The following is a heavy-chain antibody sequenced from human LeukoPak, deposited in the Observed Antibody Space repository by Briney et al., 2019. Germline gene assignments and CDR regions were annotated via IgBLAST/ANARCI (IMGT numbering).Heavy chain of an antibody. CDR3: ARSRPLVATGAFDI. CDR2: IIPILGIA. CDR1: GGTFSSYA. J-gene: IGHJ3*02. V-gene: IGHV1-69*04. Sequence: SVKVSCKASGGTFSSYAISWVRQAPGQGLEWMGRIIPILGIANYAQKFQGRVTITADKSTSTAYMELSSLRSEDTAVYYCARSRPLVATGAFDIWGQGTMVTVSS. D-gene: IGHD5-12*01.